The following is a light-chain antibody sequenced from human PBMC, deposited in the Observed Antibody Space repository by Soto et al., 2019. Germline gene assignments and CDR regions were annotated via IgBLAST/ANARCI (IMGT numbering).Light chain of an antibody. CDR3: SSYKTSSTVVV. V-gene: IGLV2-14*01. J-gene: IGLJ2*01. CDR2: GVS. Sequence: QSVLTQPASVSGSPGQSITISCTGTSSDIGGYNYVSWYQQYPGKAPKLMIFGVSDRPSGVSNRFSGSKSGTTASLTISGLQAEDEAYYYCSSYKTSSTVVVFGGGTQLTVL. CDR1: SSDIGGYNY.